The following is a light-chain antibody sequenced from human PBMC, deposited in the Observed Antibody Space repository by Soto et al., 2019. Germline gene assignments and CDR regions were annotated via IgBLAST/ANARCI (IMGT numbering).Light chain of an antibody. J-gene: IGKJ1*01. CDR1: QTISRQ. CDR3: QQYNSYKS. Sequence: DIPMTQSPSTLSASVGDRVTITCRASQTISRQLAWYQQKPGKAPKVLIYDASNLESGVPSRFSGSGSGTEFTLTIRSLQPDDFANYYCQQYNSYKSFGQGTKVEIK. V-gene: IGKV1-5*01. CDR2: DAS.